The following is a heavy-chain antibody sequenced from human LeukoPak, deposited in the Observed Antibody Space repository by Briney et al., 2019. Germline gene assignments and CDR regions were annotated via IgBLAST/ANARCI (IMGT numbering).Heavy chain of an antibody. CDR3: ATYNVDYYDTSDGMDV. D-gene: IGHD3-22*01. CDR1: GGTFRSYA. Sequence: SVKVSCKASGGTFRSYAINWVRQAPGQGLEWMGRIIPMLSITNYTQKLQGRVTITADKSTNTAYMELSSLRSEDTAVYYCATYNVDYYDTSDGMDVWGQGTTVTVSS. J-gene: IGHJ6*02. V-gene: IGHV1-69*04. CDR2: IIPMLSIT.